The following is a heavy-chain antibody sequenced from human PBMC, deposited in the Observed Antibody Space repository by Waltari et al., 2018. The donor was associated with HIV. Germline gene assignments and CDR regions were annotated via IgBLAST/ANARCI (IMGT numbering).Heavy chain of an antibody. D-gene: IGHD2-2*01. Sequence: QVHLVQSGPAVKKPGASMKVPCTASGYMFTGHYMHWLRQAPGQGLEWMGWINPISGGTNYAQTLQGRVTMTRDASINTVYMELKSLRYDDTAMYYCARESGYQLVRWLDPWGQGTRVTVSS. CDR1: GYMFTGHY. CDR3: ARESGYQLVRWLDP. CDR2: INPISGGT. J-gene: IGHJ5*02. V-gene: IGHV1-2*02.